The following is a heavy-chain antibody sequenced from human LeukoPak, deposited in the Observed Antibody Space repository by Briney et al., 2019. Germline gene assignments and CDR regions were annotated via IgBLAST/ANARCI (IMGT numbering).Heavy chain of an antibody. Sequence: GSLRLSCAASGFTFSSYSMNWVRQPPGKGLEWIGSIYYSGSTYYNPSLKSRVTISVDTSKNQFSLKLSSVTAADTAVYYCASRSTYYYGSGSYYWSYWGQGTLVTVSS. J-gene: IGHJ4*02. CDR1: GFTFSSYSMN. V-gene: IGHV4-39*01. CDR3: ASRSTYYYGSGSYYWSY. CDR2: IYYSGST. D-gene: IGHD3-10*01.